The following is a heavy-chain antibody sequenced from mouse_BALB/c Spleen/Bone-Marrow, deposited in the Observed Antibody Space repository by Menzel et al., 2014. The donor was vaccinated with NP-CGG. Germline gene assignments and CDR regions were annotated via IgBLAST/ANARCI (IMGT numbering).Heavy chain of an antibody. J-gene: IGHJ3*01. CDR1: GYSFTGYY. V-gene: IGHV1-84*02. CDR3: ARVRYFDYRDLAH. D-gene: IGHD2-4*01. Sequence: QVQLKQSGPELVKPGASVRISCKASGYSFTGYYINWVKQKPGQGLEWIGWIYPGNGDTKYYERFKGKASLTVDRSSSTANMQLSSLTSEVTAVDFCARVRYFDYRDLAHWGQGTLVTVSA. CDR2: IYPGNGDT.